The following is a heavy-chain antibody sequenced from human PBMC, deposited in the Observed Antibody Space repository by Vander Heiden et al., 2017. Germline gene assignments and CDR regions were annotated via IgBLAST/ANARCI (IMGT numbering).Heavy chain of an antibody. Sequence: QAQLVQSGAEVANLGPQVKASCKASGGSITSLPTTCVRRALGQGLEWMGEISPIFGRAKYTQEFQGRLTITADKSTSTVYMELSSLRSEDTAVYYCARCYYGSGPVHYYGMDVWGQGTTVTVSS. CDR1: GGSITSLP. J-gene: IGHJ6*02. V-gene: IGHV1-69*06. CDR2: ISPIFGRA. CDR3: ARCYYGSGPVHYYGMDV. D-gene: IGHD3-10*01.